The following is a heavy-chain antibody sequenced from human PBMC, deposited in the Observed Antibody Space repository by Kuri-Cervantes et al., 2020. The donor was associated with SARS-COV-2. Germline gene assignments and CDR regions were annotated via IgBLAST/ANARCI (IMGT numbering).Heavy chain of an antibody. Sequence: GSLRLSCTASGGSISSGSYYWSWIRQPPGKGLVLICYTYYSGSTNYNPSLKSRVTISVDTSKNQFSLKLSSVTAADTAVYYCARDSEVWSGSFDIWGQGTMVTVSS. CDR1: GGSISSGSYY. D-gene: IGHD3-3*01. J-gene: IGHJ3*02. V-gene: IGHV4-61*01. CDR3: ARDSEVWSGSFDI. CDR2: TYYSGST.